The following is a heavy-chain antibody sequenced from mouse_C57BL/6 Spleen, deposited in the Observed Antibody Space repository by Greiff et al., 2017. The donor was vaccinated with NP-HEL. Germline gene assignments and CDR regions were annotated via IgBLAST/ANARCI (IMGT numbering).Heavy chain of an antibody. CDR3: TRDGYDSWFAY. J-gene: IGHJ3*01. CDR1: GFTFSDAW. V-gene: IGHV6-6*01. CDR2: IRNKANNHAT. D-gene: IGHD2-2*01. Sequence: EVMLVESGGGLVQPGGSMKLSCAASGFTFSDAWMDWVRQSPEKGLEWVAEIRNKANNHATYYAESVKGRFTISRDDSKSSVYLQMTSLRAEDTGIYYCTRDGYDSWFAYWGQGTLVTVSA.